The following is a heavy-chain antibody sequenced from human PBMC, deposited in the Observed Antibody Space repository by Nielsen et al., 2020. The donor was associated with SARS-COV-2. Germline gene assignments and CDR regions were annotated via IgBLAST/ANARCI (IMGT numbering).Heavy chain of an antibody. V-gene: IGHV4-39*07. Sequence: SETLSLTCTVSGGSISSSDHFWGWIRQPPGKGLEWIASVFYGGSTYYNPSLKSRVTISVDTSKNQFSLKLSSVTAADTAVYYCARDRVAAAGTAPNYYYYYGMDVWGQGTTVTVSS. D-gene: IGHD6-13*01. CDR2: VFYGGST. CDR3: ARDRVAAAGTAPNYYYYYGMDV. CDR1: GGSISSSDHF. J-gene: IGHJ6*02.